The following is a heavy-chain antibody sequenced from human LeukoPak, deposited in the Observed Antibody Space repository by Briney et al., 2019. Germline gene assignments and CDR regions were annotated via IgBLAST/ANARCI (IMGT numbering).Heavy chain of an antibody. CDR3: ARGAPKYSGSYYEDP. J-gene: IGHJ5*02. V-gene: IGHV1-69*13. D-gene: IGHD1-26*01. CDR2: IIPIFGTA. CDR1: GGTFSSYA. Sequence: GASVKVSCKASGGTFSSYAISWVRQAPGQGLEWMGGIIPIFGTANYAQKFQGRVTITADESTSTAYKELSSLRSEDTAVYYCARGAPKYSGSYYEDPWGQGTLVTVSS.